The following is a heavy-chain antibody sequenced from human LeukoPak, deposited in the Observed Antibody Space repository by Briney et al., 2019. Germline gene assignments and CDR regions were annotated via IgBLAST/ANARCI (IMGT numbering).Heavy chain of an antibody. D-gene: IGHD3-22*01. V-gene: IGHV1-2*02. CDR3: ARDYYDSSGYLDAFDI. CDR2: INPNSCDT. J-gene: IGHJ3*02. CDR1: GYTFTSYY. Sequence: GASVKVSFKASGYTFTSYYMHWVRQAPGQRLEWMGWINPNSCDTNYTQYIPGMDTMTSVTAISTAYMELSRLISDAKAVYYCARDYYDSSGYLDAFDIWGQGTMVTVSS.